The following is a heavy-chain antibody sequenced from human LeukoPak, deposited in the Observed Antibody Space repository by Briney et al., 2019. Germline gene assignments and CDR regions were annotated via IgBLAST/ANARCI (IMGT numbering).Heavy chain of an antibody. CDR3: ARGYYYDSSGFDY. J-gene: IGHJ4*02. Sequence: SETLSLTCTVSGDSISTSNSYWGWIRQPPGKGLEWIGSIYYSGNTYYNASLKSRVTISVDTSKNQFSLKLSSVTAADTAVYYCARGYYYDSSGFDYWGQGTLVTVSS. CDR1: GDSISTSNSY. CDR2: IYYSGNT. D-gene: IGHD3-22*01. V-gene: IGHV4-39*01.